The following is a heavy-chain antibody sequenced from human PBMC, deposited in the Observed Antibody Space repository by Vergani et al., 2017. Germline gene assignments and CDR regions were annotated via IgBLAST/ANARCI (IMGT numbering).Heavy chain of an antibody. V-gene: IGHV3-23*01. Sequence: EVQLLESGGDLVQPGGSLRLSCAASGVTFNHYAMNWVRQAPGKGLEWVSGISGSGGSTYYAGPVKGRFTISRDSSKNTLYLQMNSMSDGDTAVYYCAKANPRNSYYDYLYNNRAIDVWGQGTTVTVSS. CDR2: ISGSGGST. J-gene: IGHJ6*02. CDR3: AKANPRNSYYDYLYNNRAIDV. CDR1: GVTFNHYA. D-gene: IGHD5-12*01.